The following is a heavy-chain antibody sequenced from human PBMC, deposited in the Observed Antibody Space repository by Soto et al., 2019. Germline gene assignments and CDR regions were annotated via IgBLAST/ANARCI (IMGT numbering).Heavy chain of an antibody. V-gene: IGHV2-5*02. CDR3: AHSSGVVRYYYYGMDV. D-gene: IGHD3-3*01. CDR1: GFSLSTSGVG. J-gene: IGHJ6*02. CDR2: IYWDDDK. Sequence: QITLKESGPTLVKPTQTLTLTCTFSGFSLSTSGVGVGWIRQPPGKALEWLALIYWDDDKRYSPSLKSRLTITKDTSKNQVVLTMTNMDPVDTATYYCAHSSGVVRYYYYGMDVWGRGTTVTVSS.